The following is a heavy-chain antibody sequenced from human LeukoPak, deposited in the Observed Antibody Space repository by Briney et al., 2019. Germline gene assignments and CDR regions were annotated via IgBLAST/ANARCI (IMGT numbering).Heavy chain of an antibody. CDR2: IYYSGST. CDR3: ARAPLIFGETNDAFDI. V-gene: IGHV4-39*07. J-gene: IGHJ3*02. Sequence: SETLSLTCTASGGSISSSSYYWGWIRQPPGKGLEWIGSIYYSGSTYYNPSLKSRVTISVDTSKNQFSLKLSSVTAADTAVYYCARAPLIFGETNDAFDIWGQGTMVTVSS. CDR1: GGSISSSSYY. D-gene: IGHD3-10*01.